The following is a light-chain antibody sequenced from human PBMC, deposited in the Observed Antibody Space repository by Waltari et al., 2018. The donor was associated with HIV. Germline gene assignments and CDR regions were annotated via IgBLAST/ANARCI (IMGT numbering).Light chain of an antibody. CDR1: SSHIGAYDL. CDR3: SSYGDSLRVL. CDR2: EVT. V-gene: IGLV2-8*01. J-gene: IGLJ3*02. Sequence: QSALTQPPSASGSLAQSVTISCTGSSSHIGAYDLVSWFQQHPHRTPKLLLYEVTRRPSTVAARFSCSRSGNTAFLTVAGLQPDDEATYFCSSYGDSLRVLFGGGTNVTVL.